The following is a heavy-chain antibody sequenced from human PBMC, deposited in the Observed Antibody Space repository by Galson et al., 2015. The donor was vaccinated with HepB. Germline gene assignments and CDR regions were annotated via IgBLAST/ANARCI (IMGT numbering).Heavy chain of an antibody. CDR1: DFTFIAYW. J-gene: IGHJ4*02. CDR3: ARPRLRYFDSFDL. V-gene: IGHV3-74*01. Sequence: SLRLSCAASDFTFIAYWMHWVRHAPGKGLVWVSGINTDGSRANYADSVKGRFTISRDNAKNTAYLQMSSLRVEDAAIYYYARPRLRYFDSFDLWGQGILVTVSS. D-gene: IGHD3-9*01. CDR2: INTDGSRA.